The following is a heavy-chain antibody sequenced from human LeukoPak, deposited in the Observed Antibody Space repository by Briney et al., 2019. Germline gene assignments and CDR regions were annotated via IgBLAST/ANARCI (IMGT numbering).Heavy chain of an antibody. D-gene: IGHD6-19*01. CDR2: IYYKGNT. CDR3: VRRDNTGWNYFDY. J-gene: IGHJ4*02. Sequence: SETLSLTCTVSGGSINSHYWSWIRQPPGKGLEWIGDIYYKGNTNYNPSLQSRVTISVDTSKNHLSLKLTSVLAADTAIYYCVRRDNTGWNYFDYWGQGILVTVSS. CDR1: GGSINSHY. V-gene: IGHV4-59*08.